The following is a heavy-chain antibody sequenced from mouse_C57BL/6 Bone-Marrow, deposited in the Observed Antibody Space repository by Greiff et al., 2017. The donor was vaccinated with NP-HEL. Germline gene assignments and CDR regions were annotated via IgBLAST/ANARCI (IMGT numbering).Heavy chain of an antibody. Sequence: EVQLQQSGPVLVKPGASVKMSCKASGYTFTDYYMNWVKQSHGKSLEWIGVINPYNGGTSYNQKFKGKATLTVDKSSSTAYMELNSLTSEDSAVYYCARPQGKITTVVAFDYWGQGTTLTVSS. CDR3: ARPQGKITTVVAFDY. J-gene: IGHJ2*01. D-gene: IGHD1-1*01. CDR1: GYTFTDYY. V-gene: IGHV1-19*01. CDR2: INPYNGGT.